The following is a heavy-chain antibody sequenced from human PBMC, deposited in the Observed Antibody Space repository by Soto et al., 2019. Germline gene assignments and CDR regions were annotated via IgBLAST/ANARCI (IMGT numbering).Heavy chain of an antibody. CDR3: ASRLYGDYVYYFDY. J-gene: IGHJ4*02. D-gene: IGHD4-17*01. CDR2: INHSGST. Sequence: SETLSLTCAVYGGSFSGYYWSWIRQPPGKGLEWIGEINHSGSTNYNPSLKSRVTISVDTSKNQFTLKLSSVTAADTAVYYCASRLYGDYVYYFDYWGQGTLVTVSS. CDR1: GGSFSGYY. V-gene: IGHV4-34*01.